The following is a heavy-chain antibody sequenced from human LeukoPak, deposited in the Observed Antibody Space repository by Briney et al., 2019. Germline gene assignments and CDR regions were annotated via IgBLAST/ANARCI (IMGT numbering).Heavy chain of an antibody. Sequence: GGSLRLSCAASGFTFSSYSMNWVRQAPGKGLEWVSYISSSSSSTIYYADSVKGRFTISRDNAKNSLYLQMNSLRAEDTAVYYCARDQYDSSGYQSYYYGMDVWGQGTTVTVSS. V-gene: IGHV3-48*01. CDR3: ARDQYDSSGYQSYYYGMDV. CDR2: ISSSSSSTI. J-gene: IGHJ6*02. D-gene: IGHD3-22*01. CDR1: GFTFSSYS.